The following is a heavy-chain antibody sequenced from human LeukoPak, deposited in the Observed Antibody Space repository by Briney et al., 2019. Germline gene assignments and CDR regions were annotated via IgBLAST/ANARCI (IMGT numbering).Heavy chain of an antibody. CDR3: ARGRYYDFWSGYLLGMDV. J-gene: IGHJ6*02. D-gene: IGHD3-3*01. Sequence: ASVKVSCKASGYTFTSYDINWVRQATGRGLEWMGWMNPNSGNTGYAQKFQGRVTMTRNTSISTAYMELSSLRSEDTAVYYCARGRYYDFWSGYLLGMDVWGQGTTVTVSS. CDR2: MNPNSGNT. CDR1: GYTFTSYD. V-gene: IGHV1-8*01.